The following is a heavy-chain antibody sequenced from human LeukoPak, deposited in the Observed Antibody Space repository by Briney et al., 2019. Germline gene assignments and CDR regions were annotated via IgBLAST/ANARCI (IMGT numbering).Heavy chain of an antibody. Sequence: PSETLSLTCTVSGGSISSSSYYWGWIRQPPGKGLEWIGSIYYSGSTYYNPSLKSRVTISVDTSKNQFSLKLSSVTAADTAVYYCARDRHPTSSGWSPGPEYFDYWGQGTLVTVSS. CDR2: IYYSGST. CDR3: ARDRHPTSSGWSPGPEYFDY. V-gene: IGHV4-39*07. CDR1: GGSISSSSYY. D-gene: IGHD6-19*01. J-gene: IGHJ4*02.